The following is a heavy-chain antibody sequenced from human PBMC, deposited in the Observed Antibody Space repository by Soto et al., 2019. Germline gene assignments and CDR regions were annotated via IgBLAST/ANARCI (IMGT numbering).Heavy chain of an antibody. J-gene: IGHJ3*02. CDR3: AREGIVVVVAASAAFDI. D-gene: IGHD2-15*01. CDR1: GFTFSSYS. CDR2: ISSSSSTI. Sequence: EVQLVESGGGLVQPGGSLRLSCAASGFTFSSYSMNWVRQAPGKGLEWVSYISSSSSTIYYADSVKGRFTISRDNAKNSLYLQMNSLRAEDTAVYYCAREGIVVVVAASAAFDIWGQGTMVPVSS. V-gene: IGHV3-48*01.